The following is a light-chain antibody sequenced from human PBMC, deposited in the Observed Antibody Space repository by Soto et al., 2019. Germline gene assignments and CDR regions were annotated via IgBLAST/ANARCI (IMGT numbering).Light chain of an antibody. CDR3: QQYSNWPLT. CDR2: GAS. J-gene: IGKJ4*01. CDR1: QRVSSN. Sequence: EIVMTQSPATLSVSPGEGATLSGGASQRVSSNLPWYQQKPGQAPRLLIFGASTRATGIPARFSGSGSGAEFSLTISALQSEDFAIYYCQQYSNWPLTFGGGTKVGIK. V-gene: IGKV3-15*01.